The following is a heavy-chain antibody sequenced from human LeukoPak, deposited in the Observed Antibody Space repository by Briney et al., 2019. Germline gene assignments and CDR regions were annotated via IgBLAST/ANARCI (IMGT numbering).Heavy chain of an antibody. CDR1: GYTFTSYG. D-gene: IGHD1-26*01. Sequence: ASVKVSCKASGYTFTSYGISWVRQAPGQGLEWMGWISAYNGNTNYAQKLQGRVTMTTDTSTSTAYMELRSLRSDDTAVYYCARVFTYSGSYNYYFDYWGQGTLVTVSS. CDR3: ARVFTYSGSYNYYFDY. V-gene: IGHV1-18*01. CDR2: ISAYNGNT. J-gene: IGHJ4*02.